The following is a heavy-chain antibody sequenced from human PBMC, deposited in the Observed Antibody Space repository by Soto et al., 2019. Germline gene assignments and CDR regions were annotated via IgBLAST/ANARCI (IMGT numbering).Heavy chain of an antibody. Sequence: EVQLVETGGGLIQPGGSLRLSCLASGFSVTTNYIIWVRQPPGKGLAWVSTTFTGGSTHYADSVKGRFSISRDNSKNSVDLQMNNLRVWHTAVYYCAKKPPSSIQGWAFGMDVWGQGATVSVSS. CDR3: AKKPPSSIQGWAFGMDV. V-gene: IGHV3-53*02. CDR2: TFTGGST. J-gene: IGHJ6*02. CDR1: GFSVTTNY. D-gene: IGHD3-16*01.